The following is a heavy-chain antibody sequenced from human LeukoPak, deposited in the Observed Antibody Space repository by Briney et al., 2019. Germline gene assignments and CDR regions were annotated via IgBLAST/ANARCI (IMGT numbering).Heavy chain of an antibody. Sequence: GGSLRLSCAASGFTFSSYAMSWVRQAPGKGLEWVSAISGSGGSTYYADSVKGRFTISRDNSKNTLYLQMSSLRAEDTAVYYCAKDSGSYPSETYFDYWGQGTLVTVSS. D-gene: IGHD1-26*01. CDR1: GFTFSSYA. J-gene: IGHJ4*02. CDR2: ISGSGGST. V-gene: IGHV3-23*01. CDR3: AKDSGSYPSETYFDY.